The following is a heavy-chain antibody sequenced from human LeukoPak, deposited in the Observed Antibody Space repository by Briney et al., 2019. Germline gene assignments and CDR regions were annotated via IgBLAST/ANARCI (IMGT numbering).Heavy chain of an antibody. J-gene: IGHJ3*02. D-gene: IGHD2-2*01. V-gene: IGHV3-9*01. CDR3: VKEIKVREFSTSGALEI. Sequence: GRSLRLSCVVSGILFDHYAMSWVRHAPGKGLEWVAGINWDSGAKGHADSVKGRFTISRDNAKNSLYLEMNSLRAEDTALYYCVKEIKVREFSTSGALEIWGQGTMVTVSS. CDR2: INWDSGAK. CDR1: GILFDHYA.